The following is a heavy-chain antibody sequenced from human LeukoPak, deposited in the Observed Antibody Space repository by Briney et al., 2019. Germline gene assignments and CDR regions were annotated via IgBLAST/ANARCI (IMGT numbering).Heavy chain of an antibody. D-gene: IGHD4-17*01. J-gene: IGHJ4*02. CDR1: GFTFSSYS. V-gene: IGHV3-21*01. Sequence: GGSLRLSCAASGFTFSSYSMNWVRQAPGKGLEWVSSITSSSSYIYYAASVKGRFTISRDNAKNSLFLQMNSLRAEDTAVYYCARDYYGDSHFDYWGQGTLVTVSS. CDR3: ARDYYGDSHFDY. CDR2: ITSSSSYI.